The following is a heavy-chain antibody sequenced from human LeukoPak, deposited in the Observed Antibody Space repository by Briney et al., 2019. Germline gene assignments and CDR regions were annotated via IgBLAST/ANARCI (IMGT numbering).Heavy chain of an antibody. CDR1: GGSISSHY. CDR3: AGGDPNWFDP. CDR2: IYYSGST. J-gene: IGHJ5*02. D-gene: IGHD2-21*02. V-gene: IGHV4-59*11. Sequence: SETLSLTCTVSGGSISSHYWSWIRQPPGKGLEWIGYIYYSGSTNYNPSLKSRVTISVDTSKNQFSLKLSSVTAADTAVYYCAGGDPNWFDPWGQGTLVTVSS.